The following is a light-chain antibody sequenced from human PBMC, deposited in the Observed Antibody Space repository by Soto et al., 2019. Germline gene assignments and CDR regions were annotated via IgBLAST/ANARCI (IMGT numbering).Light chain of an antibody. CDR3: QQYYSTPRK. V-gene: IGKV4-1*01. J-gene: IGKJ1*01. Sequence: DIVMTQSPDSLAVSLGERATINCKSSQSVLYSSNNKNYLAWYQQKPGQPPKLLIYWASTRESGVPDRFSGSGSGTDFTLTISNLQAADVAVYYCQQYYSTPRKFGQGTKVEIK. CDR1: QSVLYSSNNKNY. CDR2: WAS.